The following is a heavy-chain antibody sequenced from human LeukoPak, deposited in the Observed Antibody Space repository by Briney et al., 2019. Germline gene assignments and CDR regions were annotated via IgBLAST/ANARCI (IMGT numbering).Heavy chain of an antibody. V-gene: IGHV4-4*09. Sequence: SQTLSLTCTVSGPIRSYYWSWIRQPPGKGLEWIGYISTSGCTKYNPSLKSRVTISVDTSKNQFSLDLSAVTAADTSVYYCARQKCTSTSCLTKNAFDIWGQGTMVTVSS. J-gene: IGHJ3*02. CDR2: ISTSGCT. CDR3: ARQKCTSTSCLTKNAFDI. D-gene: IGHD2-2*01. CDR1: GPIRSYY.